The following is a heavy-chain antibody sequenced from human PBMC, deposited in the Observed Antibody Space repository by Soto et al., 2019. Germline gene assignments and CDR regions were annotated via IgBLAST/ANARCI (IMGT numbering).Heavy chain of an antibody. CDR2: ISVSRGSP. D-gene: IGHD1-26*01. J-gene: IGHJ2*01. CDR1: GFTFGTYA. V-gene: IGHV3-23*01. Sequence: EVQLLDSGGDLVQPGGSLRLSCAASGFTFGTYAMTWVRQASGKGLEWVSSISVSRGSPQYADSVKGRFTISRDNSQSMLFLQRNSLRVEDTAVYYCVKTIIRGSRYWYFDLWGRGTLVNVS. CDR3: VKTIIRGSRYWYFDL.